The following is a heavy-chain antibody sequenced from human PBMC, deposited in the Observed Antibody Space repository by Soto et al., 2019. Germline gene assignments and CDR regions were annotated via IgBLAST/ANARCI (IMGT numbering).Heavy chain of an antibody. CDR2: ISTYSGDT. CDR1: GYTFFTYD. CDR3: ARHHGPTTSENWFDP. V-gene: IGHV1-18*01. J-gene: IGHJ5*02. Sequence: QVHLVQSGVEVKTPGASVKVSCQSSGYTFFTYDISWVRQAPGQGLEWMGWISTYSGDTKYAQKFQSRVTMTTDTTRTTAYLELRSLRSDDTAVYYCARHHGPTTSENWFDPWGHATLVTVSS. D-gene: IGHD5-12*01.